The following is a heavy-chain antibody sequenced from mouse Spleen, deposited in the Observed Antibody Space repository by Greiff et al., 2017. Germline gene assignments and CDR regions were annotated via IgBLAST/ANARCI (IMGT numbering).Heavy chain of an antibody. CDR1: GYTFTDYN. J-gene: IGHJ1*01. CDR2: INPNNGGT. V-gene: IGHV1-22*01. Sequence: EVKLVESGPELVKPGASVKMSCKASGYTFTDYNMHWVKQSHGKSLEWIGYINPNNGGTSYNQKFKGKATLTVNKSSSTAYMELRSLTSEDSAVYYCAREDYGDPDWYFDVWGAGTTVTVSS. D-gene: IGHD2-13*01. CDR3: AREDYGDPDWYFDV.